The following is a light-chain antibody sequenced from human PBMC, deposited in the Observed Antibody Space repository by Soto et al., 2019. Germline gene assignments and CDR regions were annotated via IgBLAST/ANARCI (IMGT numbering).Light chain of an antibody. Sequence: EIVLTQSPAPLSLSPGERATLSCRASQSVRSYVAWYHHKPGPSPMLLIYDVSHSAPGIPAMFSGRGSGTYSTLPISSLEPEDCAFYFCQQRSHWPTVGQGTKVDIK. V-gene: IGKV3-11*01. J-gene: IGKJ1*01. CDR3: QQRSHWPT. CDR2: DVS. CDR1: QSVRSY.